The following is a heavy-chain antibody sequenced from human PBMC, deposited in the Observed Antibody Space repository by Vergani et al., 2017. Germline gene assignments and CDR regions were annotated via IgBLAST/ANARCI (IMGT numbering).Heavy chain of an antibody. Sequence: QVQLVQSGAEVGKPGASVKLSCKASGYTFTAYYIHWVRQAPEQGLEWVGVISPDGFSTFYAQKFQGRVTITRDTSTSTVYVEVTSLRSDDTAVYFCAGVAPSNSEVTPTAFDVWGQGTMVTVSS. CDR2: ISPDGFST. J-gene: IGHJ3*01. CDR1: GYTFTAYY. V-gene: IGHV1-46*01. D-gene: IGHD1-1*01. CDR3: AGVAPSNSEVTPTAFDV.